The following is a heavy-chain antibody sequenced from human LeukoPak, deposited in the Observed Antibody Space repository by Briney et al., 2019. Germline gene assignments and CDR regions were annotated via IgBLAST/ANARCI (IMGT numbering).Heavy chain of an antibody. V-gene: IGHV1-69*05. Sequence: SVKVSCKASGGTFSSYAISWVRQAPGQGLEWMGRIIPIFGTANYAQKFQGRVTITTDESTSTAYMELSSLRSEDTAVYYCARASYGGNSVRYYYYMDVWGKGTTVTVSS. CDR2: IIPIFGTA. J-gene: IGHJ6*03. CDR3: ARASYGGNSVRYYYYMDV. CDR1: GGTFSSYA. D-gene: IGHD4-23*01.